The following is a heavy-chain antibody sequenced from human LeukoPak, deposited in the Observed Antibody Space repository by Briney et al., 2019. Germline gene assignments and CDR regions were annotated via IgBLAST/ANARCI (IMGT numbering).Heavy chain of an antibody. D-gene: IGHD6-13*01. Sequence: GGSLRLSCAASGFTFSSYAMSWVRQAPGKGLEWVSAISGSGGSTYYADSVKGRFTISRDNSKNTLYLQMNSLRAEDTAVYYCARDSIAAAGYHPHYYYYMDVWGKGTTVTVSS. CDR2: ISGSGGST. CDR3: ARDSIAAAGYHPHYYYYMDV. CDR1: GFTFSSYA. V-gene: IGHV3-23*01. J-gene: IGHJ6*03.